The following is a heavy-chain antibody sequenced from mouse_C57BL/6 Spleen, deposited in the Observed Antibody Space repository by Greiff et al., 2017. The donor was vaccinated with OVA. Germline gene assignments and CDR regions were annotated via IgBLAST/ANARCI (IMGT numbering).Heavy chain of an antibody. CDR1: GYTFTDYY. Sequence: VQLQQSGPVLVKPGASVKMSCKASGYTFTDYYMNWVKQSHGKSLEWIGVINPYNGGTSYNQKFKGKATLTVDKSSSTAYMELNSLTSEDSAVYYCARGNDGYDYWGQGTTLTVSS. J-gene: IGHJ2*01. CDR3: ARGNDGYDY. V-gene: IGHV1-19*01. CDR2: INPYNGGT. D-gene: IGHD2-3*01.